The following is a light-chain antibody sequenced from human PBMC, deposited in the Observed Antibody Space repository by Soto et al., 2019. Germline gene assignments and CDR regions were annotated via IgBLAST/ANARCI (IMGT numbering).Light chain of an antibody. Sequence: DIQMTQSPSSLSPSVGDRVAITCRASQNISSYLNWYQQKLGIAPKLLMYAASSLQSGAPSRFSGSGSGTDFTLTISCLQPEDFATYYCQQSYSTPWTFGQGTKVEI. CDR2: AAS. CDR1: QNISSY. V-gene: IGKV1-39*01. CDR3: QQSYSTPWT. J-gene: IGKJ1*01.